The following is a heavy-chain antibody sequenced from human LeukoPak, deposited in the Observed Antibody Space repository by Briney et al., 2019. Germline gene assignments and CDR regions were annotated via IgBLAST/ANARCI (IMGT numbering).Heavy chain of an antibody. D-gene: IGHD3-10*01. J-gene: IGHJ4*02. CDR3: ASASRITMLRGANDY. V-gene: IGHV1-69*13. CDR2: IIPIFGTA. Sequence: SVKVSCKASGYTFTGYYMHWVRQAPGQGLEWMGGIIPIFGTANYAQKFQGRVTITADESTSTAYMELSSLRSEDTAVYYCASASRITMLRGANDYWGQGTLVTVSS. CDR1: GYTFTGYY.